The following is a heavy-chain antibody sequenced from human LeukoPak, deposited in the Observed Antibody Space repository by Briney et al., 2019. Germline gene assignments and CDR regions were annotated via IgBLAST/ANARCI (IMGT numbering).Heavy chain of an antibody. CDR2: MFHSGTT. V-gene: IGHV4-30-2*01. Sequence: LXXXVSXGSIXXXXYYXXXXXQXXXXXXXXIGYMFHSGTTYYTPSLRSRVTISVDRSKNQFSLKLTSVTAADTAFYYCARASIDQYYMDVWGKGTTVTVSS. D-gene: IGHD2-15*01. CDR1: XGSIXXXXYY. J-gene: IGHJ6*03. CDR3: ARASIDQYYMDV.